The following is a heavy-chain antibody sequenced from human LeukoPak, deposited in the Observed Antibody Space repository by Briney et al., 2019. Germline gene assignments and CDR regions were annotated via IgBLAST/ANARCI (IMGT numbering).Heavy chain of an antibody. Sequence: VKPSETLSLTCTVSGASISSTTYYWSWIRQPPGKGLEWIGYIYYSGSTNYNPSLKSRVTISVDTSKNQFSLKLSSVTAADTAVYYCARVRYYYDSSGYITYYFDYWGQGTLVTVSS. CDR2: IYYSGST. V-gene: IGHV4-61*01. CDR1: GASISSTTYY. CDR3: ARVRYYYDSSGYITYYFDY. D-gene: IGHD3-22*01. J-gene: IGHJ4*02.